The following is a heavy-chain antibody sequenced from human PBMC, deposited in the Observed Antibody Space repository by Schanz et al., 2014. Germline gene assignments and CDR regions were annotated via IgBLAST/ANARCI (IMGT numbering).Heavy chain of an antibody. D-gene: IGHD2-2*02. V-gene: IGHV3-23*01. CDR2: ITTGGNT. Sequence: VQLLQSGGALVQPGGSLRLSCSASGFTFSTYAMSWARQTPGQGLEWVSSITTGGNTYYRDSVKGRFIVSRDNSKNTLCLQMNSLRAEDTAVYYCAGTYCSSTSCYTGYYYMDVWGKGTTVTVSS. CDR3: AGTYCSSTSCYTGYYYMDV. CDR1: GFTFSTYA. J-gene: IGHJ6*03.